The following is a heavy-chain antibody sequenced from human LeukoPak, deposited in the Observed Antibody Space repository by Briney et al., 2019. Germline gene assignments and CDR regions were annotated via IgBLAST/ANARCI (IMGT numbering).Heavy chain of an antibody. CDR3: ALFGDNTQALHYYMDV. Sequence: GASVKVSCKASGYTFTSYDINWVRQATGQGLEWMGWMNPNSGNTGYAQKFQGRVTMTRNTSISTAYMELSRLRSDDTAVYYCALFGDNTQALHYYMDVWGKGTTVTISS. CDR2: MNPNSGNT. CDR1: GYTFTSYD. V-gene: IGHV1-8*01. J-gene: IGHJ6*03. D-gene: IGHD4-17*01.